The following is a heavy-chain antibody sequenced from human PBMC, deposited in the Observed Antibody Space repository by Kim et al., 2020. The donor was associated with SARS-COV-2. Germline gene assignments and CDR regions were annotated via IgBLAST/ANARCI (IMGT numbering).Heavy chain of an antibody. Sequence: GGSLRLSCAASGFTFSDYAMSWVRQAPGKGLEWVSTINPRRTTYYADSAMGGLTISRDSPKNTVVFQMNSLRAEDTAVVFCAKTIGEAGFCEYWGQGT. D-gene: IGHD3-10*01. V-gene: IGHV3-23*01. CDR2: INPRRTT. J-gene: IGHJ4*02. CDR1: GFTFSDYA. CDR3: AKTIGEAGFCEY.